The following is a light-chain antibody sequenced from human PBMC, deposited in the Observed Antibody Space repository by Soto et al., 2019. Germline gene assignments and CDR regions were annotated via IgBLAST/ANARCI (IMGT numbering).Light chain of an antibody. CDR3: QQRSNWPPTWT. V-gene: IGKV3-11*01. Sequence: ENVLTQSPATLSLSPGQRATLSCRASQSVSTYLAWYQQKPGQAPRLLIYDASTRATGIPARFSGSGSGTDFTLTISSLEPEDFAVYYCQQRSNWPPTWTFGQGTKVEIK. CDR2: DAS. J-gene: IGKJ1*01. CDR1: QSVSTY.